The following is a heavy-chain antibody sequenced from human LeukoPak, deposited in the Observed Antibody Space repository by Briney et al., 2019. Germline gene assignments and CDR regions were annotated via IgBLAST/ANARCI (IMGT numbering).Heavy chain of an antibody. CDR3: ARRASATEDLDY. Sequence: GESLKISCKGSGYSFTSYWIAWVRQMPGKGLEWMGIIYPDDSDTRYCPSFQGQVTISADKSISTAYLQWSSLKASDTAIYYCARRASATEDLDYWGQGTLVTVSS. J-gene: IGHJ4*02. V-gene: IGHV5-51*01. CDR2: IYPDDSDT. CDR1: GYSFTSYW.